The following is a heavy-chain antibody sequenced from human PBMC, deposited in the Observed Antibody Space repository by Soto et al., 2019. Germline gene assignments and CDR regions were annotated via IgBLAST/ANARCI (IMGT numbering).Heavy chain of an antibody. CDR1: GYSFTSYW. CDR3: ARSDQLLDYYYYGMDV. Sequence: PGESLKISCKGSGYSFTSYWIGWVRQMPGKGLEWMGIIYPGDSDTRYSPSFQGQVTISADKSISTAYLQWSSLKASDTAMYYCARSDQLLDYYYYGMDVWGQGTKVTVSS. CDR2: IYPGDSDT. J-gene: IGHJ6*02. D-gene: IGHD2-2*01. V-gene: IGHV5-51*01.